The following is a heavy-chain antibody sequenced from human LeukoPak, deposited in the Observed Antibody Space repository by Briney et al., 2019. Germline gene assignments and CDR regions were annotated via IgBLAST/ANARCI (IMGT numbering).Heavy chain of an antibody. J-gene: IGHJ4*02. D-gene: IGHD2-2*01. V-gene: IGHV3-23*01. Sequence: GGSLRLSCAASGFTFSSYAMSWVRQAPGKGLEWVSAISGSGGSTYYADSVKGRFTISRDNSKNTLYPQMNSLRAEDTAVYYCAKGLSSSTSQGVVYWGQGTLVTVSS. CDR2: ISGSGGST. CDR3: AKGLSSSTSQGVVY. CDR1: GFTFSSYA.